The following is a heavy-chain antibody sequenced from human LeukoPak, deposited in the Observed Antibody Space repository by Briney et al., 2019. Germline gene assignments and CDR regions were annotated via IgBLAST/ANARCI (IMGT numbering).Heavy chain of an antibody. J-gene: IGHJ4*02. V-gene: IGHV1-2*02. CDR3: AKRKCSSTRCYFDY. CDR1: GYTFTGYY. Sequence: GASVKVSCKASGYTFTGYYMHWVRQAPGQGLEWMGWINPNSGGTNYAQKFQGRVTMTRDTSISTAYMELSRLRSDDTAVYYCAKRKCSSTRCYFDYWGQGTLVTVSS. CDR2: INPNSGGT. D-gene: IGHD2-2*01.